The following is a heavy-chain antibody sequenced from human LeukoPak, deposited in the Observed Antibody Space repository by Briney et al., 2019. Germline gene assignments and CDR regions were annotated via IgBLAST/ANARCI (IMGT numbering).Heavy chain of an antibody. Sequence: SSETLSLTCTVSGYSISSGYYWGWIRQPPGKGLERIGRIYHSGSTYYNPSLKSRVTISVDTSKNQFSLKLSSVTAADTAVYSCARAGSSYWFDPWGQGTLVTVSS. J-gene: IGHJ5*02. V-gene: IGHV4-38-2*02. CDR2: IYHSGST. CDR3: ARAGSSYWFDP. CDR1: GYSISSGYY. D-gene: IGHD1-1*01.